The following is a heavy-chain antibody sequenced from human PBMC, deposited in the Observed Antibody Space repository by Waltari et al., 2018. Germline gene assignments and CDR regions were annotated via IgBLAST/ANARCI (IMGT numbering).Heavy chain of an antibody. CDR2: ISYNGNT. CDR3: ARGYNTGWYNS. J-gene: IGHJ5*01. D-gene: IGHD2-8*02. V-gene: IGHV4-38-2*02. CDR1: GYSISNGYY. Sequence: QVQLQESDPGLVQPSETLSLTCTVAGYSISNGYYWGWIRLPPGRGLEWIATISYNGNTYYNPSLKSRVTITAETSKNQFSLKLTSVTAADTAIYYCARGYNTGWYNSWGHGTLVTVSS.